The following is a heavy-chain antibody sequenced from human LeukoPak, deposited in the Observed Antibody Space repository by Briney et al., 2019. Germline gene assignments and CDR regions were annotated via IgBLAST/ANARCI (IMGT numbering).Heavy chain of an antibody. CDR3: ARDTGVFRYFDY. J-gene: IGHJ4*02. D-gene: IGHD4-23*01. Sequence: ASVKVSCKASGYMFTKYGISWVRQAPGQGLEWMGWISAYNVNTNNAQKLQGRVTMTTDTSTSTAYMELRSLRSDDTAVYYCARDTGVFRYFDYWGQGTLVTVSS. V-gene: IGHV1-18*01. CDR1: GYMFTKYG. CDR2: ISAYNVNT.